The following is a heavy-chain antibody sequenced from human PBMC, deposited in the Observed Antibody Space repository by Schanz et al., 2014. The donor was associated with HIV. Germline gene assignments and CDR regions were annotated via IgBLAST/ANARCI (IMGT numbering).Heavy chain of an antibody. D-gene: IGHD3-10*01. CDR2: ISSSRTTR. Sequence: VQLVESGGGVVQPGGSLRLSCAASGFTFSTYRMNWVRQAPGKGLEGVLYISSSRTTRHYADSVKGRFTISRDNSKNTLYLQMNTLRAEDTAVYYCAKGSNYYGLDVWGQGTTVTVSS. CDR3: AKGSNYYGLDV. V-gene: IGHV3-48*01. CDR1: GFTFSTYR. J-gene: IGHJ6*02.